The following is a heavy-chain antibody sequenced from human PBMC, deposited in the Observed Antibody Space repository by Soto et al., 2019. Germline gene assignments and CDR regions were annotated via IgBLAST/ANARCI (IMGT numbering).Heavy chain of an antibody. J-gene: IGHJ4*02. CDR2: IYYSGST. D-gene: IGHD2-21*02. CDR1: GGSISSGGYY. Sequence: SETLSLTCTVSGGSISSGGYYWSWIRQHPGKGLEWIGYIYYSGSTYYNPSLKSRVTISVDTSKNQFSLKLRSVSAADTAVYYCARQRTSVVTQAYFDDWGQGSLVTVSS. CDR3: ARQRTSVVTQAYFDD. V-gene: IGHV4-31*03.